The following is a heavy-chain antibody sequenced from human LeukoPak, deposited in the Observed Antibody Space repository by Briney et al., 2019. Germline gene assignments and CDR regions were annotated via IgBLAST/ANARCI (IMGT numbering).Heavy chain of an antibody. CDR2: IYSNGNT. CDR3: ASGTFDGPLYGTYWYFHV. CDR1: GASINNNY. V-gene: IGHV4-59*01. J-gene: IGHJ2*01. D-gene: IGHD1-14*01. Sequence: PSGTLSLTCAVSGASINNNYWTWVRQPPGKGLEWIGYIYSNGNTNYNPSLKGRVTMSIETSKNQFSLQLPSVTAADTAVYYCASGTFDGPLYGTYWYFHVWGRGTLVTVSS.